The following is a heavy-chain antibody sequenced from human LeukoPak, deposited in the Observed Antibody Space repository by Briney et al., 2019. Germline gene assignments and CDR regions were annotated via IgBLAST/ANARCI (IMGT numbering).Heavy chain of an antibody. CDR2: ISGSGGST. CDR3: AKDPSVRYQLLPYVFDY. V-gene: IGHV3-23*01. J-gene: IGHJ4*02. Sequence: GGSLRLSCAASGFTFSSYAMSWVRQAPGKGLEWVSAISGSGGSTYYADSVKGRFTISRDNSKNTLYLQMNSLRAEDTAVYYCAKDPSVRYQLLPYVFDYWGQGTLVTVSS. D-gene: IGHD2-2*01. CDR1: GFTFSSYA.